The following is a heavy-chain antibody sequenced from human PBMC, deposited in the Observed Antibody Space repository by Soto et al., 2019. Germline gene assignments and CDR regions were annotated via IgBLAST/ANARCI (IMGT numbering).Heavy chain of an antibody. Sequence: PGGSLRLSCAASGFTFSSYSMNWVRQAPGKGLEWVSSISSSSYIYYADSVKGRFTISRDNAKNSLYLQMNSLRAEDTAVYYCARGPGYSSSWYPFDYWGQGTLVTVSS. CDR3: ARGPGYSSSWYPFDY. CDR2: ISSSSYI. V-gene: IGHV3-21*01. J-gene: IGHJ4*02. D-gene: IGHD6-13*01. CDR1: GFTFSSYS.